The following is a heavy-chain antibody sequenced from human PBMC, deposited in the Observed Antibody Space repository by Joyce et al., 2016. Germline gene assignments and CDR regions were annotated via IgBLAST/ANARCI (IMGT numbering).Heavy chain of an antibody. Sequence: EVQLVESGGGLVKPGGSLRLSCAASGFDFSTYTMGWVRQAPGKGLEWVSSISDNSRFIYYADSLKGRFTISRDNAKNSLYLQMNSLRAEDTAVYYCGRVDPTEQPIDYWGQGTLVTVSS. D-gene: IGHD6-13*01. CDR3: GRVDPTEQPIDY. J-gene: IGHJ4*02. V-gene: IGHV3-21*01. CDR2: ISDNSRFI. CDR1: GFDFSTYT.